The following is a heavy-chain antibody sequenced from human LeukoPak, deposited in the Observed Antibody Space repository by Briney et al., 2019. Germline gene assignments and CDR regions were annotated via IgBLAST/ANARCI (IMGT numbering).Heavy chain of an antibody. CDR3: TRDMEDAFDI. CDR2: INPNSGGT. J-gene: IGHJ3*02. Sequence: ASVKVSCKASGYTFTGYYMHWVRQAPGQGLEWMGRINPNSGGTNYAQKFQGRVTMTRDTSISTAYMELSRMRSDDTAEYYCTRDMEDAFDIWGQGTMVTVSS. D-gene: IGHD3-3*01. V-gene: IGHV1-2*06. CDR1: GYTFTGYY.